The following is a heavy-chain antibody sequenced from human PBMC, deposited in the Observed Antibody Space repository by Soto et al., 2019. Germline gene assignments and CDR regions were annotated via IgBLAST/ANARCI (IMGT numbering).Heavy chain of an antibody. CDR1: GFSFGVYA. Sequence: EVQLLESGGGLIQPGRSLRLSCAASGFSFGVYAMSWVRQAPGKGLEWVATISGGIGSTYYADAVKGRFTISRDISRSTLDRQMNGLRVEDTALYYCAKLRGRGIFEYWGQGTMVTISS. CDR2: ISGGIGST. D-gene: IGHD1-26*01. V-gene: IGHV3-23*01. CDR3: AKLRGRGIFEY. J-gene: IGHJ4*02.